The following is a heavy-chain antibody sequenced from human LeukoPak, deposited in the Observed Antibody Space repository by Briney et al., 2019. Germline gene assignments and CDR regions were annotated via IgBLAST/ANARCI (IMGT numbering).Heavy chain of an antibody. CDR3: TTPAAGPRAEYSQY. D-gene: IGHD6-13*01. CDR2: ISGSGGST. J-gene: IGHJ1*01. CDR1: GFTFSSYA. V-gene: IGHV3-23*01. Sequence: GGSLRLSCAASGFTFSSYAMSWVRQAPGKGLEWVSAISGSGGSTYYADSVKGRFTISRDNSKNTLYLQMNSLRAEDTAVYYCTTPAAGPRAEYSQYWGQGTLVTVSP.